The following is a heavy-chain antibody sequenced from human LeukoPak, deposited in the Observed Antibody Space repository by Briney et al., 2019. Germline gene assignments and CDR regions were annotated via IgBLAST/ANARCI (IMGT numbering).Heavy chain of an antibody. CDR3: ARDCRDRKVGLDY. D-gene: IGHD5-24*01. CDR1: GFTVSSNY. Sequence: PGGSLRLSCAASGFTVSSNYMSWVRQAPGKGLEWVSVIYSGGSTYYADSVKGRFTISRDNFKNTPYLQMNSLRAEDTAVYYCARDCRDRKVGLDYWGQGTLVTVSS. CDR2: IYSGGST. J-gene: IGHJ4*02. V-gene: IGHV3-66*01.